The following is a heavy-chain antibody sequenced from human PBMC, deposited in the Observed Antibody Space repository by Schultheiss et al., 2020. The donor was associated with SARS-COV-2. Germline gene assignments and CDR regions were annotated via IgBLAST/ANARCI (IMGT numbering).Heavy chain of an antibody. V-gene: IGHV3-66*01. CDR1: GLTVNNNY. J-gene: IGHJ6*02. D-gene: IGHD2-2*01. CDR3: VRDGPAASYGMDV. CDR2: IYSGGNT. Sequence: GGSLRLSCAASGLTVNNNYMTWVRQAPGKGLEWVSVIYSGGNTHYADSVRGRFIISRDNSKNTLYLQMTSLRVEDTAMYYCVRDGPAASYGMDVWGQGTTVTVSS.